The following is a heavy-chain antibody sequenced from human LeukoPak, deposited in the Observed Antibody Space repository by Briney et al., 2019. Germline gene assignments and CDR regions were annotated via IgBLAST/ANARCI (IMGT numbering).Heavy chain of an antibody. CDR1: GYTFTSYG. D-gene: IGHD6-6*01. J-gene: IGHJ3*02. CDR3: ARVYRWSSSDAFDI. CDR2: ISAYNGNT. Sequence: ASVKVSCKASGYTFTSYGISWGRQAPGQGLEWMGWISAYNGNTNYAQKLQGRVTMTTDTSTSTAYMELRSLRSDDTAVYYCARVYRWSSSDAFDIWGQGTMVTVSS. V-gene: IGHV1-18*01.